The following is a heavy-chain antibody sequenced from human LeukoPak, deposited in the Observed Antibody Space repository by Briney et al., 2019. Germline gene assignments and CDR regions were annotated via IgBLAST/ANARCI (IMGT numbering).Heavy chain of an antibody. Sequence: SGTLSLTCAVSGGSISSSNWWSWVRQSPGKGPEWIGEIFHSGNTNYNPSLKSRVTISVDKSKNQFSLKVYSVTAADTAVYYCATDNSDFALGYWGQGTLVTVSS. V-gene: IGHV4-4*02. CDR1: GGSISSSNW. CDR3: ATDNSDFALGY. CDR2: IFHSGNT. D-gene: IGHD2/OR15-2a*01. J-gene: IGHJ4*02.